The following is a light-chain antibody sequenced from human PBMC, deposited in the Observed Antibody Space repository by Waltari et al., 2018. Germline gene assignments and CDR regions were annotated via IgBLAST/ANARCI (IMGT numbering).Light chain of an antibody. CDR1: QAISRS. V-gene: IGKV1-13*02. CDR3: QHFYSYPSG. J-gene: IGKJ5*01. Sequence: AIQLTQSPSSLSASVGDRVTMTCRASQAISRSVAWFQQKTGKVPKLLIFEASDLEDGVPSRFSGSGCGTRFTLTISSLQPEDFATYYCQHFYSYPSGFGQGTRLEIK. CDR2: EAS.